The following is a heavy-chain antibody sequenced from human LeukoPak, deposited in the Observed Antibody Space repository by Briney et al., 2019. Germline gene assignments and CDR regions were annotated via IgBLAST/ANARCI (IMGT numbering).Heavy chain of an antibody. Sequence: GGSLRLSCAASGFTFSSYWMNWARQAPGKGLEWVASINHNGNVNYYVDSVKGRFTISRDNAKNSLYLQMNSLRTEDTAVYYCAKKGHCTNGVCYAHYFDHWGQGTLVTVSS. V-gene: IGHV3-7*01. CDR3: AKKGHCTNGVCYAHYFDH. CDR1: GFTFSSYW. CDR2: INHNGNVN. D-gene: IGHD2-8*01. J-gene: IGHJ4*02.